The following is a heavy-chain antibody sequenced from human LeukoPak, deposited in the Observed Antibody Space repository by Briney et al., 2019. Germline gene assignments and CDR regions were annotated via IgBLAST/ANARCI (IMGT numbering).Heavy chain of an antibody. Sequence: GSLRLSCAASGFTFKSHHMSWVRQAPGKGLEWVSAIDGNGDKTYYADSVKGRFTISRDNSKNTLYLQMNSLRAEDTAVYYCAKSPGIAAAGSFDYWGQGTLVTVSS. CDR1: GFTFKSHH. D-gene: IGHD6-13*01. J-gene: IGHJ4*02. CDR3: AKSPGIAAAGSFDY. V-gene: IGHV3-23*01. CDR2: IDGNGDKT.